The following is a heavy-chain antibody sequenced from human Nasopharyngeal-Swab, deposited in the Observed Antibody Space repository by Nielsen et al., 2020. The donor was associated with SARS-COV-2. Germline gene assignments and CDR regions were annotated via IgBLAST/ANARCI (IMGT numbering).Heavy chain of an antibody. Sequence: GESLKISCAASGFTFSSYWMHWVRQAPGKGLVWVSRINSGGSSTSYADSVKGRFTISRDNAKNTLYLQMNSLRAEDTAVYYCARDYRTYYYGSGYYYYYGMDVWGQGTTVTVSS. CDR2: INSGGSST. CDR3: ARDYRTYYYGSGYYYYYGMDV. CDR1: GFTFSSYW. V-gene: IGHV3-74*01. D-gene: IGHD3-10*01. J-gene: IGHJ6*02.